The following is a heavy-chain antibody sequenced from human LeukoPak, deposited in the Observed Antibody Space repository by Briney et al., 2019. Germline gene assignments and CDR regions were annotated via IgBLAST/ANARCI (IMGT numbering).Heavy chain of an antibody. D-gene: IGHD2-15*01. CDR3: ARASGCSGGSCYWWKYDYGDYVFDY. J-gene: IGHJ4*02. CDR2: INHSGST. CDR1: GGSFSGYY. V-gene: IGHV4-34*01. Sequence: PSETLSLTCAVYGGSFSGYYWSWIRQPPGKGLEWIGEINHSGSTNYNPSLKSRVTISVDTSKNQFSLKLSSVTAADTAVYYCARASGCSGGSCYWWKYDYGDYVFDYWGQGTLVTVSS.